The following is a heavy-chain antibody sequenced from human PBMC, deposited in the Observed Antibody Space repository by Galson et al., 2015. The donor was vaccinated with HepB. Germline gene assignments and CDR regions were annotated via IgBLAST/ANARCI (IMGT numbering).Heavy chain of an antibody. D-gene: IGHD3-3*01. J-gene: IGHJ4*02. Sequence: SVKVSCKASGATFTWVRQAPGQGLEWMGGIIPIFGTANYAQKFQGRVTMTRDMAITTGYMEVNSLRFDDTAVYFCASGLTIFGVVIPMYYWGQGTLVTVSS. V-gene: IGHV1-2*02. CDR1: GATFT. CDR2: IIPIFGTA. CDR3: ASGLTIFGVVIPMYY.